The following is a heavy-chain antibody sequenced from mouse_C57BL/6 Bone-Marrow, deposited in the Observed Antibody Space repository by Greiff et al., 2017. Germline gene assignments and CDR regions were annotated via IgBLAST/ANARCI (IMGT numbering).Heavy chain of an antibody. CDR2: IYIANGYT. D-gene: IGHD1-1*01. CDR1: GYTFTSYG. J-gene: IGHJ3*01. V-gene: IGHV1-58*01. CDR3: ARSSFDYYGSSFWFAY. Sequence: EVQLQQSGAELVRPGSSVKMSCKTSGYTFTSYGINWVKQRPGQGLEWIGYIYIANGYTEYNEKFKGKATLTSDTSSSTAYMQLSSLTSEVSAIXFCARSSFDYYGSSFWFAYWGQGTLVTVSA.